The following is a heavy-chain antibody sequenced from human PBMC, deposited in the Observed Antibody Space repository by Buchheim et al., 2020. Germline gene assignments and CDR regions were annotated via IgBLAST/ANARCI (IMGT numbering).Heavy chain of an antibody. CDR2: IYPGDSDT. V-gene: IGHV5-51*01. Sequence: EVQLVQSGAEVKKPGESLKISCKGSGYTFTNHWIGWVRQMPGKGLEWMGIIYPGDSDTRYSPSFRGQVIISADKSISTAYLQWSSLKASDSAMYYCARHGSRSTTSYPNWFDPWGQGTL. D-gene: IGHD2-2*01. CDR1: GYTFTNHW. CDR3: ARHGSRSTTSYPNWFDP. J-gene: IGHJ5*02.